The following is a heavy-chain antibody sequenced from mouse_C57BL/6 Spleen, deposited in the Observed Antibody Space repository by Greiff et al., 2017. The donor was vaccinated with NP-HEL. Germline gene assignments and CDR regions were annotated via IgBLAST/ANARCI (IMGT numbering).Heavy chain of an antibody. CDR3: AAESYYGSSFYFDV. CDR1: GYSITSGYY. J-gene: IGHJ1*03. D-gene: IGHD1-1*01. CDR2: ISYDGSN. V-gene: IGHV3-6*01. Sequence: EVKLEESGPGLVKPSPSLSLTCSVTGYSITSGYYWNWIRQSPGNKLEWRGYISYDGSNNYKPSLKNRISITVDTSKNQVYLKLMSVTTEDTATYYCAAESYYGSSFYFDVWGTGTTVTVSS.